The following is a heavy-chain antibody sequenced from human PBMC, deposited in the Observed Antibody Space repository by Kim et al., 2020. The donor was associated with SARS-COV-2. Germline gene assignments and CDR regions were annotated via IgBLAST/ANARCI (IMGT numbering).Heavy chain of an antibody. D-gene: IGHD1-26*01. V-gene: IGHV4-61*01. Sequence: SETLSLTCTVSGGSVSSGSYYWSWIRQPPGKGLEWIGYIYYSGSTNYNPSLKSRVTISVDTSKNQFSLKLSSVTAADTAVYYCERALVGGSYLSYYYYGMDVWGQGTTVTVSS. CDR3: ERALVGGSYLSYYYYGMDV. J-gene: IGHJ6*02. CDR2: IYYSGST. CDR1: GGSVSSGSYY.